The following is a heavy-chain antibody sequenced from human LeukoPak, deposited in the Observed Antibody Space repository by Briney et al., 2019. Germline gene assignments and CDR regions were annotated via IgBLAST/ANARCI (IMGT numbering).Heavy chain of an antibody. D-gene: IGHD2-15*01. CDR3: AKTSGRYCSGGSCYFDY. CDR2: IYYSGST. Sequence: SETLPLTCTVSGGSISSYYWSWIRQPPGKGLEWIGYIYYSGSTNYNPSLKSRVTISVDTSKNQFSLKLSSVTAADTAVYYCAKTSGRYCSGGSCYFDYWGQGTLVTVSS. V-gene: IGHV4-59*01. J-gene: IGHJ4*02. CDR1: GGSISSYY.